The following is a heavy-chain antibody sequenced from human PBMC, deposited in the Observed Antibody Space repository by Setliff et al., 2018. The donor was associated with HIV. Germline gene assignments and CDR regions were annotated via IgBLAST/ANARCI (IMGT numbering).Heavy chain of an antibody. J-gene: IGHJ5*02. Sequence: ASVKVSCKASGYTFTDYYIHWVRQAHGQGLEWMGWINPQSGGTTYAQKFQGRVTVTRDTSISTAYVELSRLRSDDTAVYYCAIPLSSGGDHWGQGTLVTVSS. CDR3: AIPLSSGGDH. D-gene: IGHD6-19*01. CDR2: INPQSGGT. V-gene: IGHV1-2*02. CDR1: GYTFTDYY.